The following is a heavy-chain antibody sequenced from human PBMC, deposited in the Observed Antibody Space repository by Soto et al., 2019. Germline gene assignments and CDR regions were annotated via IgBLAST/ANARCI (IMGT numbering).Heavy chain of an antibody. Sequence: GSTLVHPTQTLTLTCTFSGFSLSTSGVGVGWIRQPPGKALEWLAVIYWDNDRRYSPSLKSRLTITKDTSKNQVVLTMTDMEPVDTAKYYCAHRLGTVARFDYWSQ. CDR2: IYWDNDR. J-gene: IGHJ4*01. V-gene: IGHV2-5*02. CDR1: GFSLSTSGVG. CDR3: AHRLGTVARFDY. D-gene: IGHD1-7*01.